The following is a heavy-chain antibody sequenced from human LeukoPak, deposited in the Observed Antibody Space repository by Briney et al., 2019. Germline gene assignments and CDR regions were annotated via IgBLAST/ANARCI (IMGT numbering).Heavy chain of an antibody. CDR1: GFTFSTYS. V-gene: IGHV3-21*01. D-gene: IGHD1-26*01. J-gene: IGHJ4*02. CDR2: ISSSSSYI. CDR3: ARDLGEHFDY. Sequence: PVGSLRLSCAASGFTFSTYSMNWVRQAPGKGLEWVSSISSSSSYIYHADSVKGRFTISRDNAKNSLYLQMNSLRAEDTAVYYCARDLGEHFDYWGQGTLVTVSS.